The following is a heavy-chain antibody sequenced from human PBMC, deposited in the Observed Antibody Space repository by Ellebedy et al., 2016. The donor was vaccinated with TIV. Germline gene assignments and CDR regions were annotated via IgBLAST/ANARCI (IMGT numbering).Heavy chain of an antibody. CDR2: ISGSGGST. Sequence: GESLKISCAVSGSSVNTDYMSWVRQAPGKGLEWVSAISGSGGSTYYADSVKGRFTISRDNSKNTLYLQMNSLRAEDTAVYYCAKDRFYDFWSGLGLNWGQGTLVTVSS. D-gene: IGHD3-3*01. CDR3: AKDRFYDFWSGLGLN. V-gene: IGHV3-23*01. J-gene: IGHJ4*02. CDR1: GSSVNTDY.